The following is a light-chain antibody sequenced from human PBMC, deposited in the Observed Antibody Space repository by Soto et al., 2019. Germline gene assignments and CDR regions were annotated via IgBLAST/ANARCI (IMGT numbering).Light chain of an antibody. CDR3: QKYSSAPQT. CDR2: AAS. V-gene: IGKV1-27*01. CDR1: QGISNF. Sequence: DIQMTQSPSSLSASVGDRVTITCRANQGISNFLAWYQQKPGQVPKLLMYAASTLHSGVPSRFSGSRSGTDFTLTISSLQPEDVATYYCQKYSSAPQTFGKGTKVEIK. J-gene: IGKJ1*01.